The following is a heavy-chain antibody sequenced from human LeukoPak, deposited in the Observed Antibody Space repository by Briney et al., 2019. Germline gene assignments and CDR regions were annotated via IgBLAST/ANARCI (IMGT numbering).Heavy chain of an antibody. V-gene: IGHV5-51*01. CDR3: ARHGVEGYNGAFHI. Sequence: PGETLKISCKASGHVFTNYWIAGVGQMTGKALNWMGIIYPGDSDSRYSPSFQGHVTISADKSISPAYLQWSSLKASDTAMYYCARHGVEGYNGAFHIWGQGTMVTVSS. CDR1: GHVFTNYW. D-gene: IGHD5-24*01. CDR2: IYPGDSDS. J-gene: IGHJ3*02.